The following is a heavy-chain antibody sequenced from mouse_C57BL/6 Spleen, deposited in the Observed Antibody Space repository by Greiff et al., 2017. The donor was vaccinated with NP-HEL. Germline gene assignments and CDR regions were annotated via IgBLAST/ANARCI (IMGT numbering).Heavy chain of an antibody. J-gene: IGHJ2*01. D-gene: IGHD2-4*01. CDR1: GYTFTDYY. V-gene: IGHV1-26*01. CDR3: ARSIYDYDGYYFDY. Sequence: EVQLQQSGPELVKPGASVKISCKASGYTFTDYYMNWVKQSHGKSLEWIGDINPNNGGTSYNQKFKGKATLTVDKSSSTAYMELRSLTSEDSAVYYCARSIYDYDGYYFDYWGQGTTLTVSS. CDR2: INPNNGGT.